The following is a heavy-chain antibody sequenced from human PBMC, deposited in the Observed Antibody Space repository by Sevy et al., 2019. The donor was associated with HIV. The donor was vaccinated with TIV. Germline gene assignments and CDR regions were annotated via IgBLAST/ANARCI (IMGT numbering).Heavy chain of an antibody. D-gene: IGHD1-26*01. V-gene: IGHV4-61*01. CDR3: ARMGGLTDYGMDV. J-gene: IGHJ6*02. CDR2: MFYTGST. CDR1: GGSVTSDSYY. Sequence: SETLSLTCTVSGGSVTSDSYYWTWIRQPPGKGLECLGYMFYTGSTNYNPSLMSRVTISVDTSKNQFSLELSSVTAADTAVYYCARMGGLTDYGMDVWGQGTTVTVSS.